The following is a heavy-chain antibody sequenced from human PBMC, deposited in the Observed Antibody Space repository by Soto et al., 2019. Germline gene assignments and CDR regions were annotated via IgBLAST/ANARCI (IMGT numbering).Heavy chain of an antibody. CDR3: ARSQGSSTSLEIYYYYYYGMDV. Sequence: QVQLVQSGAEVKKPGSSVKVSCRASGGTFSRYAIRGVRQPPGQGLEWVGGIIPIPGTANYAQKFQGRVTITADESTSTAYMELSSLRSEDTAVYYCARSQGSSTSLEIYYYYYYGMDVWGQGTTVTVSS. D-gene: IGHD2-2*01. J-gene: IGHJ6*02. CDR1: GGTFSRYA. CDR2: IIPIPGTA. V-gene: IGHV1-69*01.